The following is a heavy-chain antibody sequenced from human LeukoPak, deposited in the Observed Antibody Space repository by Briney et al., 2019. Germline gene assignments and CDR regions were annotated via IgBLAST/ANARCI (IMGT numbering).Heavy chain of an antibody. CDR3: ANVNTAMDNVQDC. J-gene: IGHJ4*02. D-gene: IGHD5-18*01. V-gene: IGHV3-23*01. CDR2: ISGSGGST. CDR1: GFTFSSYA. Sequence: GGSLRLSCAASGFTFSSYAMSWVRQAPGKGLEWVSAISGSGGSTYYADSVKGRFTISRDNSKNTLYLQMNSLRVEDTAVYYCANVNTAMDNVQDCWGQGTLVTVSS.